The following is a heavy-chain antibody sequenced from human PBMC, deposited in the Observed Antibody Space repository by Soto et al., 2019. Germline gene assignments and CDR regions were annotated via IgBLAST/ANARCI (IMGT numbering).Heavy chain of an antibody. Sequence: QLQLQESGPGLVKPSETLSLTCTVSGGSISSSSYYWGWIRQPPGKGLEWIGSIYYSGSTYYNPSLKSRVTISVDTSKNQFSLKLSSVTAAETAVYYCAHTYYDFWSGYSDYYYYMDVWGKGTTVTVSS. CDR1: GGSISSSSYY. D-gene: IGHD3-3*01. J-gene: IGHJ6*03. CDR3: AHTYYDFWSGYSDYYYYMDV. CDR2: IYYSGST. V-gene: IGHV4-39*01.